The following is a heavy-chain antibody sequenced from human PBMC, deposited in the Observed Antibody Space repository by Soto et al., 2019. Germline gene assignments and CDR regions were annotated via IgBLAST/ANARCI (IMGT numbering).Heavy chain of an antibody. V-gene: IGHV3-7*04. J-gene: IGHJ4*02. CDR1: GLTLSRYW. Sequence: EVQLVESGGGLVQPGGSLRLSCVASGLTLSRYWMSWVRQAPGNGLEWVANIKEDGGKTYYVDSVKGRFTISRDNAKNSVYVQMNSLRVEDTAVYYCSRDYYGPGPDWGQGTLVIVSS. D-gene: IGHD3-22*01. CDR2: IKEDGGKT. CDR3: SRDYYGPGPD.